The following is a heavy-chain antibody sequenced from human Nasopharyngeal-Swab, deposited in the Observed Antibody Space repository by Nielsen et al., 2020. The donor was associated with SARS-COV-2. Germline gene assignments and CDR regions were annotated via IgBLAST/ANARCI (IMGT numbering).Heavy chain of an antibody. CDR2: IYYSGST. V-gene: IGHV4-31*03. CDR3: ARGRITIFGVVAGAFDY. D-gene: IGHD3-3*01. CDR1: GGSISSGGYF. Sequence: SETLSLTCTVSGGSISSGGYFWGWIRQYPGKGLEWIGYIYYSGSTYYNPSLKSRLTMSLDTSKNQFSLKLSSVTAADTAVYYCARGRITIFGVVAGAFDYWGQGTLVTVSS. J-gene: IGHJ4*02.